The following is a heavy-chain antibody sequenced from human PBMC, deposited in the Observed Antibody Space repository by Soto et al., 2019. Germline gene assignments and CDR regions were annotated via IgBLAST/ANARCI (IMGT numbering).Heavy chain of an antibody. J-gene: IGHJ6*02. Sequence: QVQLEQSAPEVKKPGASVKVSCKASGYTFTTYGISWVRQAPGQGLGWLGWINTHNGNTNYAQNHQGRVIMTADTSTSTAYMDLRSLRSYDTAIYYCTREGSAPYYYFGMDAWGQGTTVTVSS. CDR2: INTHNGNT. CDR1: GYTFTTYG. D-gene: IGHD3-10*01. CDR3: TREGSAPYYYFGMDA. V-gene: IGHV1-18*01.